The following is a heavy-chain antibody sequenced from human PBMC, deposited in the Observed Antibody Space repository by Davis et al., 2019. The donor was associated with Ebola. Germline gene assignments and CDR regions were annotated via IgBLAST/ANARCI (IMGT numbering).Heavy chain of an antibody. CDR2: IWYDGSNK. J-gene: IGHJ6*02. CDR3: AKDENVDIVATRNYYGMDV. D-gene: IGHD5-12*01. Sequence: GGSLRLSCAASGFTFSSYWMSWVRQAPGKGLEWVAVIWYDGSNKYYADSVKGRFTISRDNAKNSLYLQMNSLRAEDTAVYYCAKDENVDIVATRNYYGMDVWGQGTTVTVSS. V-gene: IGHV3-33*03. CDR1: GFTFSSYW.